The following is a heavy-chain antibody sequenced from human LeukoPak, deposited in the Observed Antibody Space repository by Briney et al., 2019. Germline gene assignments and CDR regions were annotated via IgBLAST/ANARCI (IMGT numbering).Heavy chain of an antibody. J-gene: IGHJ4*02. D-gene: IGHD1-7*01. V-gene: IGHV4-38-2*02. CDR1: GYSISSGYY. Sequence: SETLSLTCTVSGYSISSGYYWGWIRQPPGKGLEWIGSIYHSGSTYYNPSLKSRVTISVDTSKNQFSLKLRSVTAADTAVYYCARLYGNYQNYFDYWGQGTLVTVSS. CDR3: ARLYGNYQNYFDY. CDR2: IYHSGST.